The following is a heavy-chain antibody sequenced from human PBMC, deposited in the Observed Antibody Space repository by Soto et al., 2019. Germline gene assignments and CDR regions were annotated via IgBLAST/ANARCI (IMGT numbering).Heavy chain of an antibody. D-gene: IGHD6-13*01. V-gene: IGHV3-30*18. CDR3: AKEKIAAAAHSMGV. Sequence: GGSLRLSCAASGFTFSSYGMHWVRQAPGKGLAWVAVISYDGNVKFYADSMKGRFTISRDNSKNTLYLQMNSLRAEDTAVYYCAKEKIAAAAHSMGVWGQGTTVTVSS. CDR1: GFTFSSYG. J-gene: IGHJ6*02. CDR2: ISYDGNVK.